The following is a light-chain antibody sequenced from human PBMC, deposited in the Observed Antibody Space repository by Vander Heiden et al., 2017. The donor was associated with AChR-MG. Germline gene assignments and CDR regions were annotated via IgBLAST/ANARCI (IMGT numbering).Light chain of an antibody. CDR1: QDISNY. J-gene: IGKJ4*01. Sequence: DIQLTQSPSSLSASVGDRVTTTCQASQDISNYLNLYQQKPGKSPKLLIYDASKLETGVPSRFSGSGSGTDFTFTISSLQPEESATYYCQQYDNLPLTFGGGTKVEIK. V-gene: IGKV1-33*01. CDR3: QQYDNLPLT. CDR2: DAS.